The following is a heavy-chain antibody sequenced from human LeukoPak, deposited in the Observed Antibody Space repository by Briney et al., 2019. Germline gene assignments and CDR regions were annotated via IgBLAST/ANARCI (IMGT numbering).Heavy chain of an antibody. J-gene: IGHJ4*02. CDR1: GFTFDDYA. CDR2: ISWNSGSI. V-gene: IGHV3-9*01. Sequence: GRSLRLSCAASGFTFDDYAMHWVRHAPGKGLEWVSGISWNSGSIGYADSVKGRFTISRDNAKNSLYLQMNSLRAEDTALYYCAKGDFWSGLLYYFHYGGQGTRVPVS. D-gene: IGHD3-3*01. CDR3: AKGDFWSGLLYYFHY.